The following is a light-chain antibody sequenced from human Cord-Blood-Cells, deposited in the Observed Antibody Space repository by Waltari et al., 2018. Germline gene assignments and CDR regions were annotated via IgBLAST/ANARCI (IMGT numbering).Light chain of an antibody. CDR2: EVS. V-gene: IGLV2-14*01. J-gene: IGLJ1*01. Sequence: QSALTQPASVSGSPGQSITISCTGTSSDVAGYNYVSWYQQHPGKAPQLMIYEVSNRPSGVSNRFSGSKSGNTASLTISGLQAEDEADYYCSSYTSSSTYVFGTGTKVTVL. CDR1: SSDVAGYNY. CDR3: SSYTSSSTYV.